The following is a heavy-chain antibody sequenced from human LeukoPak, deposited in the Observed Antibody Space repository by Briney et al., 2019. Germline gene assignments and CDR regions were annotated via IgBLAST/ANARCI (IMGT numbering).Heavy chain of an antibody. J-gene: IGHJ4*02. CDR2: IYYSGSA. Sequence: PSETLSLTCTVSGGSISSSSYYWGWIRQPPRKGLEWIGSIYYSGSAYYNPSLKSRVTISVDTSKNQFSLKLSSVTAADTAVYYCALTTTDYYGSGSHYFDYWGQGTLVTVSS. V-gene: IGHV4-39*07. CDR3: ALTTTDYYGSGSHYFDY. CDR1: GGSISSSSYY. D-gene: IGHD3-10*01.